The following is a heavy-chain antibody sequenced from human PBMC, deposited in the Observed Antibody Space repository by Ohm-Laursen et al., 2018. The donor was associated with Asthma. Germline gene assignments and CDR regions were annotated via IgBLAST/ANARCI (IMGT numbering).Heavy chain of an antibody. CDR1: GYTFSRYS. CDR3: ARVKSYNFWSRYSTYYYGMDV. CDR2: ISTASSFI. J-gene: IGHJ6*02. D-gene: IGHD3-3*01. V-gene: IGHV3-21*01. Sequence: SLRLSCAASGYTFSRYSIHWVRQFPGKGLEWVASISTASSFIYYADSVRGRFTTSRDNARNSVYLQMNSLRAEDTAVYYCARVKSYNFWSRYSTYYYGMDVWGQGTTVTVSS.